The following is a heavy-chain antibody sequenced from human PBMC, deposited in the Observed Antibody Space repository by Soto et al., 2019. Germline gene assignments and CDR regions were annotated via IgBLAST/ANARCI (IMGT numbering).Heavy chain of an antibody. D-gene: IGHD4-17*01. J-gene: IGHJ6*02. CDR3: AKDPPTVTLYYYYGMDV. V-gene: IGHV3-23*01. Sequence: GGSLTLSCAASGFTFSSYPRSWVRQAPGKGLEWVSAISGSGGSTYYADSVKGRFTISRDNSKNTLYLQMNSLRAEDTAVYYCAKDPPTVTLYYYYGMDVWGQGTTVTVSS. CDR1: GFTFSSYP. CDR2: ISGSGGST.